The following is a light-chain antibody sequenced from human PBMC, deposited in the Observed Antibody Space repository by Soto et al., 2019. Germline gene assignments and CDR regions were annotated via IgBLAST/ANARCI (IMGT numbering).Light chain of an antibody. CDR1: QSVSSSY. V-gene: IGKV3-20*01. Sequence: EIVLTQSPGTLSLSPGERATLSCRASQSVSSSYLAWYQQKPGQAPRLLIYGGSSRATGIPVRFSGSGSETEFNLTINRLENEDFAVYYCQQYSSSRTFGQGTKVDIK. J-gene: IGKJ1*01. CDR2: GGS. CDR3: QQYSSSRT.